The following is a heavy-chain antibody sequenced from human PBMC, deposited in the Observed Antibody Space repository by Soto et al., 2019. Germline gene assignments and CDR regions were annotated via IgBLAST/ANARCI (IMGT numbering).Heavy chain of an antibody. D-gene: IGHD2-2*01. CDR1: GFTFSNYA. CDR3: AKNQPSWATRAAFDY. CDR2: ISGGSGDST. V-gene: IGHV3-23*01. Sequence: EVELLESGGGLVQPGGSLRLSCAASGFTFSNYAMTWVRQAPGKGLEWVSSISGGSGDSTFYADSVKGRFTISRDNSKNTLHLQMNSLRTEDTAVYYCAKNQPSWATRAAFDYWGQGTLVTVSS. J-gene: IGHJ4*02.